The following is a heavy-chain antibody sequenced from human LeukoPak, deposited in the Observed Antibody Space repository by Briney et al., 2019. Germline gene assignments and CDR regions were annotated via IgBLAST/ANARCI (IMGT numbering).Heavy chain of an antibody. CDR2: INTSGGTI. CDR1: GFTFSDYY. J-gene: IGHJ4*02. CDR3: ARLIEGCSSTSCWGTFDY. V-gene: IGHV3-11*04. Sequence: GGSLRLSCAASGFTFSDYYMSWIRQAPGKGLECISYINTSGGTIYYADSVKGRFTISRDNAKNSLFLQMNSLRAEDTAVYYCARLIEGCSSTSCWGTFDYWGQGTLVTVSS. D-gene: IGHD2-2*01.